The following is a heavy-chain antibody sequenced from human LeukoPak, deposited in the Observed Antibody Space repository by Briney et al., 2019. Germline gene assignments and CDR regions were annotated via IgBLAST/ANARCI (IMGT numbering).Heavy chain of an antibody. CDR2: FIPILGTA. J-gene: IGHJ6*02. CDR1: GGSFRSYG. D-gene: IGHD2-2*01. Sequence: SVKVSCKASGGSFRSYGLNWVRQAPGQGLEWMGEFIPILGTAKYTQNLQGRVTITADESTSTAYMELSSLRYEDTAVYYCARGLYCSSSTSCYDYGMDVWGQGTTVTVSS. CDR3: ARGLYCSSSTSCYDYGMDV. V-gene: IGHV1-69*13.